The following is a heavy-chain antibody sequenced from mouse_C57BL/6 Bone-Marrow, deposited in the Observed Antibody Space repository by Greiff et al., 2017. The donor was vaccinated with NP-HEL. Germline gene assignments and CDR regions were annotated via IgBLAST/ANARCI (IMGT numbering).Heavy chain of an antibody. V-gene: IGHV5-4*01. J-gene: IGHJ2*01. Sequence: DVQLVESGGGLVKPGGSLKLSCAASGFTFSSYAMSWVRQTPEKRLEWVATISDGGSYTYYPDNVKGRFTISRDNAKNNLYLQMSHLKSEDTAMYYCARETGTYYFDYWGQGTTLTVSS. CDR1: GFTFSSYA. CDR3: ARETGTYYFDY. D-gene: IGHD4-1*01. CDR2: ISDGGSYT.